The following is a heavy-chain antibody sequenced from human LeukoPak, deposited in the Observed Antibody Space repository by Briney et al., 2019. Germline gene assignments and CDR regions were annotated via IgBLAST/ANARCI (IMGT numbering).Heavy chain of an antibody. CDR2: INHSGST. J-gene: IGHJ4*02. CDR3: ARGWGYSYGYLFIY. CDR1: GGSFSGYY. Sequence: SETLSLTCAVYGGSFSGYYWSWIRQPPGKGLEWIGEINHSGSTNYNPSLKSRVTISVDTSTNQFSLKLSSVTAADTAVYYCARGWGYSYGYLFIYWGQGTLVTVSS. D-gene: IGHD5-18*01. V-gene: IGHV4-34*01.